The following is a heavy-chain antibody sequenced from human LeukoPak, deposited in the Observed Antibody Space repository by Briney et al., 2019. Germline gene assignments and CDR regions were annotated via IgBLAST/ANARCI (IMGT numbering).Heavy chain of an antibody. CDR2: ISYDGSNK. D-gene: IGHD1/OR15-1a*01. CDR1: GFSFSTYG. CDR3: AKEVLSGSGT. J-gene: IGHJ4*02. V-gene: IGHV3-30*18. Sequence: GNSLRLSCAASGFSFSTYGMHWVRQAPGKGLEWVAVISYDGSNKYYADSVKGRYTISRDNSENTLYLQMNSLRSEDTAVYYCAKEVLSGSGTWGQGTLVTVSS.